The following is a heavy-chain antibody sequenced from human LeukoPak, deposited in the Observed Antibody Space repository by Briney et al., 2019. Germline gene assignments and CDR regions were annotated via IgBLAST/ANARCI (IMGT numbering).Heavy chain of an antibody. D-gene: IGHD4-17*01. V-gene: IGHV4-59*01. CDR2: IYYSGST. CDR1: GGSISSYY. J-gene: IGHJ3*02. CDR3: ARVPTTVPWSDAFDI. Sequence: SETLSLTCTVSGGSISSYYWSWIRQPPGKGLEWIGYIYYSGSTNYNPSLKSRVTISVDTSKNQFSLKLSSVTAADTAVYYCARVPTTVPWSDAFDIWGQGTVVTVSS.